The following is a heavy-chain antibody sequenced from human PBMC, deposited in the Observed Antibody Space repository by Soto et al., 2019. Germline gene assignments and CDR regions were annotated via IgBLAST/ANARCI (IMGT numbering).Heavy chain of an antibody. D-gene: IGHD3-3*01. CDR2: ISGSGGST. CDR1: GFTFVSYA. CDR3: AKRWGNRFLEPRDYFDY. J-gene: IGHJ4*02. Sequence: GGSLRLSCAASGFTFVSYAIIWVRQAPGKGLEWVSSISGSGGSTYHADSVKGRFTISRDNSKNTLYLQMNSLRVEDTAVYYCAKRWGNRFLEPRDYFDYWGQGTLVTVSS. V-gene: IGHV3-23*01.